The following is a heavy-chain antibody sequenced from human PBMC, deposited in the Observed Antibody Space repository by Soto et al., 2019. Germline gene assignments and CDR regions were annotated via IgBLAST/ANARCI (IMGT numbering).Heavy chain of an antibody. Sequence: SETLSLTCAVYGGSFSGYYLSWIRQPPGKGLEWIGEINHSGSTNYNPSLKSRVTISADTPKNQFSLKLTSVTAADTAIYYCARLHSSVPRGYFDHWGKGILVTVSS. D-gene: IGHD4-4*01. CDR2: INHSGST. J-gene: IGHJ4*02. CDR3: ARLHSSVPRGYFDH. V-gene: IGHV4-34*01. CDR1: GGSFSGYY.